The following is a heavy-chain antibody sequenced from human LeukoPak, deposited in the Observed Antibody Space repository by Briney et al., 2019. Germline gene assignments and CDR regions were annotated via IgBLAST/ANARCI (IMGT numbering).Heavy chain of an antibody. V-gene: IGHV4-59*08. Sequence: KSSETLSLTCTVSGGSISSCYWSWIRQPPGKGLEWIGHIYYSGSTNYNPSLKSRVTISVDTSKNEFSLKLSSVTAADTAVYYCARRGNDFWSDYTYYFDYWGQGTLVTVSS. CDR2: IYYSGST. CDR1: GGSISSCY. J-gene: IGHJ4*02. CDR3: ARRGNDFWSDYTYYFDY. D-gene: IGHD3-3*01.